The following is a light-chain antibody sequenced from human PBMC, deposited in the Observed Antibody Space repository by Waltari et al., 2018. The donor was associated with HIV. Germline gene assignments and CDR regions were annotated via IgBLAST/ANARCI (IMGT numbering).Light chain of an antibody. CDR1: SSDVGGYNY. J-gene: IGLJ3*02. CDR2: DVS. CDR3: SSYTSSSTSWV. V-gene: IGLV2-14*03. Sequence: QSALTQPASVSGSPGQSITISCTGTSSDVGGYNYVSWYQQHPGKAPKIMIYDVSNRPSGFSTRFSGSKAGNTASLTISGLQAEDEADYYCSSYTSSSTSWVFGGGTKLTVL.